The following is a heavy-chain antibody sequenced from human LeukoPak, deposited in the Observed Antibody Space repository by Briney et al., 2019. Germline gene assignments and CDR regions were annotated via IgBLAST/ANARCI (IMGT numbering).Heavy chain of an antibody. CDR3: AKDRVAVAGFDY. CDR2: ISSSGSTI. CDR1: GFTFSSYE. Sequence: GGSLRLSCAASGFTFSSYEMNWVRQAPGKGLEWVSYISSSGSTIYYADSVKGRFTISRDNSKNTLYLQMNSLRAEDTAVYYCAKDRVAVAGFDYWGQGTLVTVSS. J-gene: IGHJ4*02. D-gene: IGHD6-19*01. V-gene: IGHV3-48*03.